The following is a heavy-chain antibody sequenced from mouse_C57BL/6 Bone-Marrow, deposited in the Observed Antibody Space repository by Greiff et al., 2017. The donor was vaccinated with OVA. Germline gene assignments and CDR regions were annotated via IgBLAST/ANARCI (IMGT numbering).Heavy chain of an antibody. J-gene: IGHJ4*01. CDR3: ARKPNYYGSSYWYAMDY. Sequence: VQLQQSGPGLVQPSQSLSITCTVSGFSLTSYGVHWVRQSPGKGLEWLGVIWSGGSTDYNAAFISRLSISKDNSKSQVFFKMNSLQADDTAIYYCARKPNYYGSSYWYAMDYWGQGTSVTVSS. D-gene: IGHD1-1*01. CDR2: IWSGGST. V-gene: IGHV2-2*01. CDR1: GFSLTSYG.